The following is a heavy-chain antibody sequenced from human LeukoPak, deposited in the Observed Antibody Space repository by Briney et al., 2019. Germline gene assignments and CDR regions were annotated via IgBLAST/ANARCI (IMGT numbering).Heavy chain of an antibody. CDR3: ARDRGPRLLWFGEGSDDAFDI. CDR2: ITSSSSYI. V-gene: IGHV3-21*06. Sequence: PSETLSLTCTVSLASISSSSYYWGWIRQAPGKGPEWVSSITSSSSYIYYADSVKGRFTISRDNAKNSLYLQMDSLRVEDTAVYYCARDRGPRLLWFGEGSDDAFDIWGQGTMVTVSS. J-gene: IGHJ3*02. CDR1: LASISSSS. D-gene: IGHD3-10*01.